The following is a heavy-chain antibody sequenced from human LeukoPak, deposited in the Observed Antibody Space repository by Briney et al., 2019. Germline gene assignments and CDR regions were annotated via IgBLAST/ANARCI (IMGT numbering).Heavy chain of an antibody. J-gene: IGHJ4*02. D-gene: IGHD4-17*01. V-gene: IGHV3-53*01. CDR2: IYSGGST. Sequence: GGSLRLSCAASGFTVSSNYMSWVRQAPGKGLEWVSVIYSGGSTYYADSVKGRFTISRDNSKNTLYLQMNSLRAEDTAVYYCARQVRTTVTTVDYWGQGTLVTVSS. CDR3: ARQVRTTVTTVDY. CDR1: GFTVSSNY.